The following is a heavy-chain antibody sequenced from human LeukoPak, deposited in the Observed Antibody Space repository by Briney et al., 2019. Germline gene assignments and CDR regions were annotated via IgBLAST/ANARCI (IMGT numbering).Heavy chain of an antibody. CDR1: GFSVSTKY. D-gene: IGHD5-12*01. V-gene: IGHV3-66*01. CDR3: ARERSTSGYYLAY. CDR2: PYSSGTT. Sequence: GGSLRLSCAVSGFSVSTKYMNWVRQAPGKGLEWVSVPYSSGTTYYADSVKGRFSISRDSSENTLYLQMNSLRVEDTGVYYCARERSTSGYYLAYWGQGTLVTVSS. J-gene: IGHJ4*02.